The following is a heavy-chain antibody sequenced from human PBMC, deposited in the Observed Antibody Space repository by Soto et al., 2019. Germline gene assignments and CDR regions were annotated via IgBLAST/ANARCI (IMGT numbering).Heavy chain of an antibody. CDR3: TVQPITAVASYYFYGMDV. CDR1: GFTFSSAW. CDR2: IKNKIDGGTT. D-gene: IGHD6-19*01. J-gene: IGHJ6*02. V-gene: IGHV3-15*07. Sequence: EVQLVESGGGLVMPGGSLRLSCAASGFTFSSAWMNWVRQAPGKGLEWVGRIKNKIDGGTTDYAAPVKGRFTISRDDSKDTLYLQMDSLETEDTAVYFCTVQPITAVASYYFYGMDVWGQGTTVTVSS.